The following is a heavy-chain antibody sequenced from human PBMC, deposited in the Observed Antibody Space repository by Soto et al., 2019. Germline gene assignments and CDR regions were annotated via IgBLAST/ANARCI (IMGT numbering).Heavy chain of an antibody. CDR2: IYENGST. V-gene: IGHV4-39*01. CDR1: GGSISSSSYY. D-gene: IGHD6-13*01. CDR3: ARRPASSSWYWFDP. Sequence: TSETLSLTCTVSGGSISSSSYYWAWIRQPPGKGLEWIGRIYENGSTYYNPSLKSRVTISVDTSKNQFSLKLTSVTAADTAVYYCARRPASSSWYWFDPWGQGTTLTVSS. J-gene: IGHJ5*02.